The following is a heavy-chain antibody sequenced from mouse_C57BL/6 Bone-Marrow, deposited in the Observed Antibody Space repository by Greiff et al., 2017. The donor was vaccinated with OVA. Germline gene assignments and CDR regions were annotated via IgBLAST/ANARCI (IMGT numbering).Heavy chain of an antibody. D-gene: IGHD1-1*01. Sequence: VKLVESGAELARPGASVKLSCKASGYTFTSYGISWVKQRTGQGLEWIGEIYPRSGNTYYNETFKGKATLTADKSSSTAYMELRSLTSDDSAVYFCARCPYGSSYDYAMDYWGQGTSVTVSS. CDR2: IYPRSGNT. CDR1: GYTFTSYG. V-gene: IGHV1-81*01. J-gene: IGHJ4*01. CDR3: ARCPYGSSYDYAMDY.